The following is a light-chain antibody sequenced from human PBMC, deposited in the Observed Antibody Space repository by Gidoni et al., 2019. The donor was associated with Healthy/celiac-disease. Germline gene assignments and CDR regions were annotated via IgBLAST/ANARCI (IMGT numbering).Light chain of an antibody. Sequence: SYELTQPPSVSVSPGQTASIPCSGDTLGDKSASWYQQKPGPFPGLVIYQDSKRPSGIPERFSGSNSGNTATLIISGTQAMDEADYACQAWDSSTVVFGGGTKLTVL. CDR2: QDS. V-gene: IGLV3-1*01. CDR1: TLGDKS. CDR3: QAWDSSTVV. J-gene: IGLJ2*01.